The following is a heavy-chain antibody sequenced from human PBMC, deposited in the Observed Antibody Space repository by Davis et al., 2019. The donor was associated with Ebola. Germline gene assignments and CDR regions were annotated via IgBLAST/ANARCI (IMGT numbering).Heavy chain of an antibody. CDR1: GYTFTSYY. CDR3: VRGRALTYYYDSSGYYF. V-gene: IGHV1-46*01. J-gene: IGHJ4*02. D-gene: IGHD3-22*01. Sequence: AASVKVSCKASGYTFTSYYMHWVRQAPGQGLEWMGIINPSGGSTNYAQKLQGRVTMTTDTSTSTAYMELRSLRSDDTAVYYCVRGRALTYYYDSSGYYFWGQGTLVTVSS. CDR2: INPSGGST.